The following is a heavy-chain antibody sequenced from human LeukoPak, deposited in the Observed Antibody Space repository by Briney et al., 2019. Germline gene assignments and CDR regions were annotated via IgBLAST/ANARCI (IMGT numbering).Heavy chain of an antibody. D-gene: IGHD1-1*01. Sequence: GGSLRLSCAASGFTVSSNYMSWVRQAPGKGLEWVSVIYSGGSTYYAHSVKGRFTVSRDNSKNTVSLQMDSLRVDDTAVYFCARGFLQLTPYYFDYWGQGTLVTVSS. V-gene: IGHV3-66*01. CDR1: GFTVSSNY. CDR3: ARGFLQLTPYYFDY. J-gene: IGHJ4*02. CDR2: IYSGGST.